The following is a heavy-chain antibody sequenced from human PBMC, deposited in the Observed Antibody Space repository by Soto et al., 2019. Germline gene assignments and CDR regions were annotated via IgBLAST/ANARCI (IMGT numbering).Heavy chain of an antibody. Sequence: PSETLSLTCAVYGGPFSGYYWSWIRQPPGKGLEWIGEINHSGSTNYNPSLKSRVTISVDTSKNQFSLKLSSVTAADTAVYYCARGHRVPARRGYYYYGMDVWGQGTTVTVSS. D-gene: IGHD2-2*01. CDR1: GGPFSGYY. J-gene: IGHJ6*02. V-gene: IGHV4-34*01. CDR2: INHSGST. CDR3: ARGHRVPARRGYYYYGMDV.